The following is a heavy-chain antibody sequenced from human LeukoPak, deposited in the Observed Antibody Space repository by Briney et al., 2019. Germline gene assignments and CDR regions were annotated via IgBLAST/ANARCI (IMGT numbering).Heavy chain of an antibody. J-gene: IGHJ5*02. CDR3: ARAQPVTIFGEYNWFDP. CDR1: GFTFSNYW. V-gene: IGHV3-74*01. CDR2: INSDGSST. Sequence: GGSLRLSCAASGFTFSNYWMHWVRQAPGKGLVWVSRINSDGSSTTYADSVKGRFTISRDNAKNTLYLQMNSLRAEDTAVYYCARAQPVTIFGEYNWFDPWGQGTLVTVSS. D-gene: IGHD3-3*01.